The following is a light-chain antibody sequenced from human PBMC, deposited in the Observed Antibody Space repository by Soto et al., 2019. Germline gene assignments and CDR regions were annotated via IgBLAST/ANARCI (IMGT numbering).Light chain of an antibody. V-gene: IGKV3-15*01. J-gene: IGKJ1*01. CDR2: GPS. Sequence: EIVKTQYPGMVSVSPGQTATLTCRAGRNVNNHVAWYQQYLGQPPRLLIYGPSNRATGNPARFSTTVSWTEFTLPISGCNSDEFGVSYFKQDDTLWTCGQETKVDVK. CDR1: RNVNNH. CDR3: KQDDTLWT.